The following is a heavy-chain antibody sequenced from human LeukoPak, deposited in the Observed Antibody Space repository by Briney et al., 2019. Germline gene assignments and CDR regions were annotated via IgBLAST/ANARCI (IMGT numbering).Heavy chain of an antibody. CDR2: INHSGST. CDR1: GGSLSGYY. CDR3: ARGPSPYYYDSSGYPRAFDI. V-gene: IGHV4-34*01. J-gene: IGHJ3*02. D-gene: IGHD3-22*01. Sequence: PSETLSLTCAVYGGSLSGYYWSWIRQPPGKGLEWIGEINHSGSTNYNPSLKSRVTISVDTSKNQFSLKLSSVTAADTAVYYCARGPSPYYYDSSGYPRAFDIWGQGTMVTVSS.